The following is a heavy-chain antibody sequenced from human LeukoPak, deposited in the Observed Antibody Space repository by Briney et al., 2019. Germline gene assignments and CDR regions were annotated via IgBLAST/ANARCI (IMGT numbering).Heavy chain of an antibody. J-gene: IGHJ3*02. CDR1: GGSISSYY. D-gene: IGHD6-19*01. CDR3: ARGVYSSGLFDI. Sequence: PSETLSLTCTVSGGSISSYYWSWIRQPPGKGLEWIGCIYYSGSTNYNPSLKSRVTISVDTSKNQFSLKLSSVTAADTAVYYCARGVYSSGLFDIWGQGTMVTVSS. CDR2: IYYSGST. V-gene: IGHV4-59*01.